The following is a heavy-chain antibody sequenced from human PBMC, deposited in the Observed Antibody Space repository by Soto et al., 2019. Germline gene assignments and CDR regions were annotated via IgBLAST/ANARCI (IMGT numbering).Heavy chain of an antibody. J-gene: IGHJ4*02. V-gene: IGHV1-69*13. CDR2: IIPIFGTA. Sequence: SVKVSCKASGGTFSSYAISWVRQAPGQGLEWMGGIIPIFGTANYAQKFQGRVTITADESTSTAYMELSRLTSDDTAVYYCARDSYSGSYVHWGQGTLVTVSS. CDR1: GGTFSSYA. CDR3: ARDSYSGSYVH. D-gene: IGHD1-26*01.